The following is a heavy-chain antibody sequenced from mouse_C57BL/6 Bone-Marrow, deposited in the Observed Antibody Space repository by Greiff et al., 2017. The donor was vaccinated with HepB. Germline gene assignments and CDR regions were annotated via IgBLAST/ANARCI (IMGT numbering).Heavy chain of an antibody. D-gene: IGHD1-1*01. CDR3: ARGGYGPYAMDY. V-gene: IGHV1-81*01. J-gene: IGHJ4*01. CDR1: GYTFTSYG. CDR2: IYPRSGNT. Sequence: VKLMESGAELARPGASVKLSCKASGYTFTSYGISWVMQRTGQGLEWIGEIYPRSGNTYYNEKFKGKATLTADKSSSTAYMELRSLTSEDSAVYFCARGGYGPYAMDYWGQGTSVTVSS.